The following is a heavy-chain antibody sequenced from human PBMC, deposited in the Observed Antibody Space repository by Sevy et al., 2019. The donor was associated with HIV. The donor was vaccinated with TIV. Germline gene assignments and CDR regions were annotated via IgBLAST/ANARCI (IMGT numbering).Heavy chain of an antibody. Sequence: SETLSLTCTVSGGSITSLYWNWIRQPPGKGLEWIANIYYNGHINYNPSLKSRVTLSLDTSNNQFSLRLSSVTAADTAMYYCAGENAWGRGYSWGQGTLVTGSS. V-gene: IGHV4-59*08. CDR3: AGENAWGRGYS. CDR1: GGSITSLY. CDR2: IYYNGHI. D-gene: IGHD1-26*01. J-gene: IGHJ4*02.